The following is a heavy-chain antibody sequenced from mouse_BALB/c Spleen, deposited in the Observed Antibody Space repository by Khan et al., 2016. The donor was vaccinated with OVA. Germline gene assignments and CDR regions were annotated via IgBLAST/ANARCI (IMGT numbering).Heavy chain of an antibody. CDR1: GYAFTNYL. CDR2: INPGSGGT. CDR3: ARRDYAMDY. J-gene: IGHJ4*01. Sequence: QVQLQQSGAELVRPGTSVKVSCKASGYAFTNYLIEWVKQRPGQGLEWIGVINPGSGGTNYNEKFKGKATLNADKSSSTAYMQLSSLTSDDSSVYFCARRDYAMDYRGQGTSVTVSS. V-gene: IGHV1-54*01.